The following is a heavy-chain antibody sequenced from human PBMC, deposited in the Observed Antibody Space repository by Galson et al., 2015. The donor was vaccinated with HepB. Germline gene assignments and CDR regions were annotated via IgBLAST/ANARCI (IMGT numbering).Heavy chain of an antibody. Sequence: PALVKPTQTLTLTCTFSGFSLRTSGMCVSWIRQPPGKALEWLALIDWDDDKYYSTSLKTRLTISKDTSKNQVVLTMTNMDPVDTATYYCAGSTSCYSAFDIWGQGTMVTVSS. CDR1: GFSLRTSGMC. CDR3: AGSTSCYSAFDI. D-gene: IGHD2-2*02. V-gene: IGHV2-70*01. J-gene: IGHJ3*02. CDR2: IDWDDDK.